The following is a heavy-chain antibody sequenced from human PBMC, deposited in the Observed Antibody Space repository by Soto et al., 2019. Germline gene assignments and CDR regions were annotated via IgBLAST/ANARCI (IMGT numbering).Heavy chain of an antibody. CDR3: ARQSCSSSPCFDS. Sequence: ASVKVSCKASGYTFIAYALVWVRQAPGQGHEWMGWISPNNGNTNYAQKLQGRVTMTTDTSASTAYMELRSLRSDDTAMYYCARQSCSSSPCFDSWGQGTLVTVSS. V-gene: IGHV1-18*01. J-gene: IGHJ4*02. CDR1: GYTFIAYA. D-gene: IGHD2-2*01. CDR2: ISPNNGNT.